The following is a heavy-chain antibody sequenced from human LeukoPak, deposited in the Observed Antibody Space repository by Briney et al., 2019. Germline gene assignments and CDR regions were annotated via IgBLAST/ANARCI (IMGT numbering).Heavy chain of an antibody. CDR3: ARGRSYYGSGSYQGAAEYYYYYYYMDV. CDR1: GFTFSSYE. Sequence: PGGSLRLSCAASGFTFSSYEMNWVRQAPGKGLEWVSYISSSGSTIYYADSVKGRFTISRDNAKNSLYLQMNSLRAEDTAVYYCARGRSYYGSGSYQGAAEYYYYYYYMDVWGKGTTVTIAS. J-gene: IGHJ6*03. D-gene: IGHD3-10*01. CDR2: ISSSGSTI. V-gene: IGHV3-48*03.